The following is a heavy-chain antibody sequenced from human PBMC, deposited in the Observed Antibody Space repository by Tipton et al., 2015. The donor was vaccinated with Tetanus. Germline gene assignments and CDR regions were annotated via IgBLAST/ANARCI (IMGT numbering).Heavy chain of an antibody. Sequence: TLSLTCSVSGGSISSRNYYWGWIRQPPGKGLEFIGRVYYSGNTYYNPSLKSRVTISVDTSKNQFSLQLSSVTAADTAVYFCARDCSGGNCYTRGRILDYWGQGTLVTVSS. CDR2: VYYSGNT. V-gene: IGHV4-39*07. D-gene: IGHD2-15*01. CDR1: GGSISSRNYY. J-gene: IGHJ4*02. CDR3: ARDCSGGNCYTRGRILDY.